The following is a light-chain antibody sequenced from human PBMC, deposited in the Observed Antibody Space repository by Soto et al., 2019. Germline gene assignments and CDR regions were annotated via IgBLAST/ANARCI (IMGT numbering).Light chain of an antibody. CDR3: QQYVNSLYT. CDR2: GAS. J-gene: IGKJ2*01. V-gene: IGKV3-20*01. CDR1: QSISSSY. Sequence: EIVVTQSPGTLSLSPGERATLSCRASQSISSSYLAWYQQKPGQAPRLLIYGASNRATAIPDRFSGSGSGTDFTLTISRLEPEDFAVYYCQQYVNSLYTFGQGTKLEIK.